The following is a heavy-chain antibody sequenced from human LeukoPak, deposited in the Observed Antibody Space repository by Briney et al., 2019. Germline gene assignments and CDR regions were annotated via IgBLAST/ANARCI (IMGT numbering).Heavy chain of an antibody. CDR2: INHSGST. V-gene: IGHV4-34*01. CDR3: ARVIVVVPAAIRYYYYYYGMDV. Sequence: SETLSLTCAVYGGSFSGYYWSWIRQPPGKGLEWIAEINHSGSTNYNQSLKSRVTISVDTYKNQFSLKLSSVTAADTAVYYCARVIVVVPAAIRYYYYYYGMDVWGQGTTVSVSS. D-gene: IGHD2-2*01. J-gene: IGHJ6*02. CDR1: GGSFSGYY.